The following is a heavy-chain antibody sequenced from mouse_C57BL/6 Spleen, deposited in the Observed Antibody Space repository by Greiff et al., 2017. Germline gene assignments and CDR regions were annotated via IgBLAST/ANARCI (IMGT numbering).Heavy chain of an antibody. CDR2: IRSKSNNYAT. J-gene: IGHJ4*01. V-gene: IGHV10-1*01. CDR1: GFSFNTYA. CDR3: VRQDWGAMDY. D-gene: IGHD4-1*01. Sequence: EVKVVESGGGLVQPKGSLKLSCAASGFSFNTYAMNWVRQAPGKGLEWVARIRSKSNNYATYYADSVKDRFTISRDDSESMLYLQMNNLKTEDTAMYYCVRQDWGAMDYWGQGTSVTVSS.